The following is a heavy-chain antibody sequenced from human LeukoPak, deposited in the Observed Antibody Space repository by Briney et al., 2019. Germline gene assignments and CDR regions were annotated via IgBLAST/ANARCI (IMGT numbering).Heavy chain of an antibody. Sequence: SVKVSCKASGGTFSSYAISWVRQAPGQGLEWMGGIIPIFGTANYAQKFQGRVTITTDESTSTAYMELSSLRSEDTAVYYCALAAVGSDEYYYYYMDVWGKGTTVTVSS. CDR2: IIPIFGTA. CDR3: ALAAVGSDEYYYYYMDV. D-gene: IGHD6-13*01. CDR1: GGTFSSYA. J-gene: IGHJ6*03. V-gene: IGHV1-69*05.